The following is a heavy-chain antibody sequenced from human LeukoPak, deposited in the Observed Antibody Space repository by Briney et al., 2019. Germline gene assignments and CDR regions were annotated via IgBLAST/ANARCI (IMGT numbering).Heavy chain of an antibody. D-gene: IGHD6-6*01. Sequence: GSSVKVSCKASGGTFSSYAISWVRQAPGQGLEWMGRIIPIFGIANYAQKFQGRVTITADKSTSTAYMELSSLRSEDTAVYYRAREGSIAAPTYGMDVWGQGTTVTVSS. V-gene: IGHV1-69*04. CDR3: AREGSIAAPTYGMDV. J-gene: IGHJ6*02. CDR1: GGTFSSYA. CDR2: IIPIFGIA.